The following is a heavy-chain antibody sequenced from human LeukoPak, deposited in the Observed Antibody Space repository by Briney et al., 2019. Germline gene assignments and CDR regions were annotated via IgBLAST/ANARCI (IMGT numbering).Heavy chain of an antibody. CDR1: GFTFSSYA. Sequence: PGGSLRLSCAASGFTFSSYAMCWVRQAPGKGLEWVSAISGSGGSTYYADSVKGRFTISRDNTKNSLYLQMNSLRAEYTAVYYCARDSPYGTAGYWGQGTLVTVSS. J-gene: IGHJ4*02. V-gene: IGHV3-23*01. CDR3: ARDSPYGTAGY. CDR2: ISGSGGST. D-gene: IGHD2-8*02.